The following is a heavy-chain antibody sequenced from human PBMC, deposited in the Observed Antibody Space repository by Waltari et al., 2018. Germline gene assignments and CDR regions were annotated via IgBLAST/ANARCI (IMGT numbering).Heavy chain of an antibody. D-gene: IGHD6-19*01. CDR1: GISFSSFW. Sequence: EVQLVESGGGLVQPGGSLRLSCAASGISFSSFWMTWVRQAPGKGRGWVANIKQDGSEEYYVDSVKGRFTISKDNAKNSLYLQMNSLRAEDTAVYFCARERRGQSGWYYFDFWGQGSLVTVSS. J-gene: IGHJ4*02. CDR2: IKQDGSEE. CDR3: ARERRGQSGWYYFDF. V-gene: IGHV3-7*01.